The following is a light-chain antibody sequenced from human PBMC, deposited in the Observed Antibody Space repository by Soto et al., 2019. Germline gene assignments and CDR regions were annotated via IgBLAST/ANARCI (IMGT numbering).Light chain of an antibody. V-gene: IGKV3-20*01. CDR3: HQYASYPQT. CDR1: QSVAKNY. J-gene: IGKJ1*01. Sequence: EIVLTQSPGTLSLSPGERATLSCRASQSVAKNYLAWYQQKPGQAPRLLIYGPSSRATGIPDRFSGSGSGTDFTLPISRLKPEDFAVYYCHQYASYPQTFGQGTKVEIK. CDR2: GPS.